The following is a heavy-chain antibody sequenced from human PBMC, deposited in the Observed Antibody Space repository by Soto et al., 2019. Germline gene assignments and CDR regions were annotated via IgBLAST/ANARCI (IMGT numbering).Heavy chain of an antibody. CDR3: ARDGRYFSGCSYYSEISKHLY. CDR2: INAGNGNT. Sequence: ASVKVSCKASGYTFTSYAMHWVRQAPGQRHEWMGWINAGNGNTKYSQKFQGRVTITRDTSASTAYMELSSLRSEDTAVYYCARDGRYFSGCSYYSEISKHLYWGQGSLVTVSS. J-gene: IGHJ4*02. CDR1: GYTFTSYA. D-gene: IGHD2-15*01. V-gene: IGHV1-3*01.